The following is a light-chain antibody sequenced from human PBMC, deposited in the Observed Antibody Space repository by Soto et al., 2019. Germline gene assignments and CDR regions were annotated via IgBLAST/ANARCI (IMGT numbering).Light chain of an antibody. CDR1: SSNIGGGYY. J-gene: IGLJ3*02. V-gene: IGLV1-40*01. CDR3: QSYDSSLSGSGV. CDR2: GNS. Sequence: QSVLTQPPSVSGAPGQWVTISCTGSSSNIGGGYYVHWYQQLPGTAPKLLIYGNSNRPSGVPDRFSGSKSGTTASLAITGLQADDEADYYCQSYDSSLSGSGVFGGGTKLTVL.